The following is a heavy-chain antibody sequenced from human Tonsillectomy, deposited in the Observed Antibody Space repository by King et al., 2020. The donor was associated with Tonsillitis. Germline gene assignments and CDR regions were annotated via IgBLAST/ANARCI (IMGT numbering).Heavy chain of an antibody. CDR2: IIPMFGTA. CDR3: ARGPHTIDYMAV. D-gene: IGHD3-3*01. Sequence: QLVQSGAEVKKPGSSVKVSCKASGGTFSSFAICWGRQAPGQGLQWMGGIIPMFGTANYAQKFQGRVTITADESTSTAYMELSSLRSEDTAVYYCARGPHTIDYMAVWGKGTTVTVSS. CDR1: GGTFSSFA. J-gene: IGHJ6*03. V-gene: IGHV1-69*01.